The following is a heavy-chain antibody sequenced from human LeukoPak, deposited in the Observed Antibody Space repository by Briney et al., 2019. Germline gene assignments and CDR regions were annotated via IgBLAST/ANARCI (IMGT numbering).Heavy chain of an antibody. J-gene: IGHJ4*02. D-gene: IGHD2-2*01. CDR1: GGSISSYY. CDR2: VSYSGAT. Sequence: PSETLSLTCTVSGGSISSYYWSWMRQPPGKGLEWIGYVSYSGATNYNPSLQSRVTISVDTSKNHFSLKLSSVTAADTAVYYCAKDRGTSRSSRGVDYWGQGTLVTVSS. V-gene: IGHV4-59*12. CDR3: AKDRGTSRSSRGVDY.